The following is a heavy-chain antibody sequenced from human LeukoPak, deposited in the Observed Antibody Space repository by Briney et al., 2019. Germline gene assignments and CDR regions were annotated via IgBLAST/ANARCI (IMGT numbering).Heavy chain of an antibody. D-gene: IGHD1-26*01. CDR1: GFTFSTYA. CDR3: AKNRGAGSHYYYHMNV. J-gene: IGHJ6*03. CDR2: ISGSGGGT. V-gene: IGHV3-23*01. Sequence: GGSLRLSCAASGFTFSTYAMSWVRQAAGKGLEWVSLISGSGGGTYYADSVKGRFTISGDNSKNTLYLQLNSLRVEDTAVYCAKNRGAGSHYYYHMNVWGKGTTVTVSS.